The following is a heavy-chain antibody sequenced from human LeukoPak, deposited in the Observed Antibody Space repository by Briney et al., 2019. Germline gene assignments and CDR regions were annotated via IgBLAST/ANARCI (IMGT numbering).Heavy chain of an antibody. D-gene: IGHD4-17*01. CDR3: ARRGESASYGDYRFDY. CDR1: GFTFSNHA. CDR2: ISGSSGLT. J-gene: IGHJ4*02. V-gene: IGHV3-23*01. Sequence: PGGSLRLSCAASGFTFSNHAMSWVRQAPGRGLEWVSAISGSSGLTYYADPVKGRFTISRDNSKNTLFLQMNSLRAEDTAVYYCARRGESASYGDYRFDYWGQGTLVTVSS.